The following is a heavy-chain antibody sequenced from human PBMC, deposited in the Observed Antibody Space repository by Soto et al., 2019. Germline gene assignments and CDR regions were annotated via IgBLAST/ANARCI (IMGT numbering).Heavy chain of an antibody. V-gene: IGHV1-69*13. J-gene: IGHJ5*02. D-gene: IGHD3-3*01. CDR3: ARDTLRLRPQNWFDP. CDR2: IIPIFGTA. Sequence: SVKVSCKASGGTFSSYAISWVRQAPGQGLEWMGGIIPIFGTANYAQKFQGRVTITADESTSTAYMELSSLRSEDTALYYCARDTLRLRPQNWFDPWGQGTLVTVSS. CDR1: GGTFSSYA.